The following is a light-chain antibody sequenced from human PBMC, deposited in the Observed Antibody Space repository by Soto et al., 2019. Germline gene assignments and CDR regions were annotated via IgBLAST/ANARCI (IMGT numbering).Light chain of an antibody. J-gene: IGKJ1*01. CDR2: GAS. CDR3: QQYGSSPWT. Sequence: ETVLTQSPGTLSLSPGERATLSCRASHTIRSNYLAWYRQTPGQAPRLLIYGASNRATGIADRFSGSGSWTDFTLIISRLEPEDFALYYCQQYGSSPWTFGQGTKVEIK. CDR1: HTIRSNY. V-gene: IGKV3-20*01.